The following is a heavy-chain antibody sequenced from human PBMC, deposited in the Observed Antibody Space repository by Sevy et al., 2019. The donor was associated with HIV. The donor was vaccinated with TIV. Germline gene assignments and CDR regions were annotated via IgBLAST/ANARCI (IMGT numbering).Heavy chain of an antibody. CDR1: GFTFSKYS. D-gene: IGHD2-8*01. Sequence: GGSLRLSCAASGFTFSKYSMSWVRQPPGKGLEWVSTLSFGCGEINYADSVKGRFTISRDNSKSSVYLQMNNLRPEDTAVYYCAREGCTKPQDYWGQGTLVTVSS. CDR3: AREGCTKPQDY. V-gene: IGHV3-23*01. J-gene: IGHJ4*02. CDR2: LSFGCGEI.